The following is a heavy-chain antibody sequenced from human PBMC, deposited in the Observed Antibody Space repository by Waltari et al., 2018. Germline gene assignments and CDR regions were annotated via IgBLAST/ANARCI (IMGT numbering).Heavy chain of an antibody. CDR1: GYTLSGYY. D-gene: IGHD3-3*01. J-gene: IGHJ4*02. Sequence: QVQLVQSGAEVKRTGASVMVSCKASGYTLSGYYINWVRQAPGQGLEWMGRFNPSSGDTDYAQKFQGRVTMTRDTSINTAYLELTSLTSDDTAVYYCAKTGDFYSLEYWGQGSLVTVSS. V-gene: IGHV1-2*06. CDR3: AKTGDFYSLEY. CDR2: FNPSSGDT.